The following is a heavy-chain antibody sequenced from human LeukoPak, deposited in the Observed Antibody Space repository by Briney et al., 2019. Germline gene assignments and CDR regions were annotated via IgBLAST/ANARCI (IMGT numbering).Heavy chain of an antibody. J-gene: IGHJ6*02. CDR1: GFTFSSYS. D-gene: IGHD3-22*01. CDR3: ARDEPITMMNYYYGMDV. CDR2: ISSSSSYI. Sequence: GGSLRLSCAASGFTFSSYSMNWVRQAPGKGLEWVSSISSSSSYIYYADSVKGRFTISRDNAKNSLYLQMNSLRAEDTAVYYCARDEPITMMNYYYGMDVWGQGTTVTVSS. V-gene: IGHV3-21*01.